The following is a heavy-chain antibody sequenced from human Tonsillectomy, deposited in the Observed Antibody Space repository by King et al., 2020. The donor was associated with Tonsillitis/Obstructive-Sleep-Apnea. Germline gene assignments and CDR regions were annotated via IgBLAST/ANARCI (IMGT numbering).Heavy chain of an antibody. V-gene: IGHV4-34*01. Sequence: VQLQQWGTGLLKPSETLSLTCAVYGGSFTRYYWTWIRQPPGKGLEWVAEIDHSGRTNSNPSLKSRVIMSVDTSKTQFSLSLNSVTAADTAIYYCAREGHTTSGLHMDVWGTGTTVTVAS. CDR1: GGSFTRYY. CDR3: AREGHTTSGLHMDV. J-gene: IGHJ6*03. D-gene: IGHD1-14*01. CDR2: IDHSGRT.